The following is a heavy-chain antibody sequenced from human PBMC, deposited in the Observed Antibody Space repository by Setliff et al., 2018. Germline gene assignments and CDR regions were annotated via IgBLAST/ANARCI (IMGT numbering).Heavy chain of an antibody. CDR2: VSPDSNDK. D-gene: IGHD3-10*01. J-gene: IGHJ4*02. Sequence: GGSLRLSCAASKFIFSSYAMHWVRQSPGKGPEWLALVSPDSNDKYYAESVRGRLTVSRDNSKGILYLHMNRLRIDDTAVYYCSRDGSTPFDYLGPGTLVTVSS. V-gene: IGHV3-30*04. CDR3: SRDGSTPFDY. CDR1: KFIFSSYA.